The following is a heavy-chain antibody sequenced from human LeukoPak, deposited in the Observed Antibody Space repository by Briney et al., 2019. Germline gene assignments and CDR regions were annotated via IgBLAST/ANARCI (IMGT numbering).Heavy chain of an antibody. D-gene: IGHD3-3*01. V-gene: IGHV1-8*01. CDR3: ARGHWSGYSYNWFDP. Sequence: ASVKVSCKASGYTFTSYDINWVRQTTGQGLEWVGWMNPNSGNTGYAQKFQGRVTVTRTTSMSTAYMELNSLRSEDTAVYYCARGHWSGYSYNWFDPWGQGTLVTVSS. CDR2: MNPNSGNT. J-gene: IGHJ5*02. CDR1: GYTFTSYD.